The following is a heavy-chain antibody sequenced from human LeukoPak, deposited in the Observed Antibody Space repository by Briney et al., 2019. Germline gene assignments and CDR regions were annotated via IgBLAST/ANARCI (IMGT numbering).Heavy chain of an antibody. CDR3: AKDHGGYSYGSFDY. J-gene: IGHJ4*02. CDR1: EFTFSSYA. D-gene: IGHD5-18*01. CDR2: ISGSGGSA. Sequence: GGSLRLSCAASEFTFSSYAMSWVRQAPGKGLEWVSAISGSGGSAYYADSVKGRFTISRDNSKNTLYLQMNSLRAEDTAVYYCAKDHGGYSYGSFDYWGQGTLVTVSS. V-gene: IGHV3-23*01.